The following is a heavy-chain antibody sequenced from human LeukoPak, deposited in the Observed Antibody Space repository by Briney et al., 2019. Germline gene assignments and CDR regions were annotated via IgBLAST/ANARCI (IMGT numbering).Heavy chain of an antibody. V-gene: IGHV3-53*01. Sequence: GGSLRLSCAASGFTVSSNYMSWVRQAPGKGLGWVSVIYSGGSTYYADSVKGRFTISRDNSKNTLYLQMNSLRAEDTAVYYCARSSGTDSGWWYWFDPWGQGTLVTVSS. D-gene: IGHD6-19*01. CDR2: IYSGGST. J-gene: IGHJ5*02. CDR3: ARSSGTDSGWWYWFDP. CDR1: GFTVSSNY.